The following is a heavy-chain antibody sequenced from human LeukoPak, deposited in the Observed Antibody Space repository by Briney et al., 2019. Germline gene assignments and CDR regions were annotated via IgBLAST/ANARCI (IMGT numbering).Heavy chain of an antibody. CDR1: GYTFTDSY. V-gene: IGHV1-2*06. J-gene: IGHJ6*03. CDR3: ARSARHCNNGEWLTDYYIDL. D-gene: IGHD2-8*01. Sequence: ASVKVSCKTSGYTFTDSYIHWVRHAPGQGLEWMGRINPNSGDPNYPQKFQGRVTMTRDTSISTAYMEMSSLTSDDTAVYYCARSARHCNNGEWLTDYYIDLWGKGTTVIVSS. CDR2: INPNSGDP.